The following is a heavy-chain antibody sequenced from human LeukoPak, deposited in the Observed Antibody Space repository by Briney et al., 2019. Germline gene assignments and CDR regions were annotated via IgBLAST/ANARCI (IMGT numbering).Heavy chain of an antibody. V-gene: IGHV1-18*01. CDR3: ARGSPIFGVVIMYFDY. CDR2: ISAYNGNT. CDR1: GYTFTSYG. D-gene: IGHD3-3*01. J-gene: IGHJ4*02. Sequence: ASVKVCCKASGYTFTSYGISWVRQAPGQGLEWMGWISAYNGNTNYAQKLQGRVTMTTDTSTSTAYMELRSLRSDDTAVYYCARGSPIFGVVIMYFDYWGQGTLVTVSS.